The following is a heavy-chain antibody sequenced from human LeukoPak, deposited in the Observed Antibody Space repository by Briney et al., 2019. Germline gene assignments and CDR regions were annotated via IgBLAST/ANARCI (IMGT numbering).Heavy chain of an antibody. CDR1: GFTFSSYE. J-gene: IGHJ4*02. D-gene: IGHD1-26*01. CDR3: AKNPSAVGATEDY. CDR2: ISSGSTI. V-gene: IGHV3-48*03. Sequence: PGGSLRLSCAASGFTFSSYEMNWVRQAPGKGLEWVSYISSGSTIYDADSVKGRFTISRDNAKNSLYLQMNSLRAEDTAVYYCAKNPSAVGATEDYWGQGTLVTVSS.